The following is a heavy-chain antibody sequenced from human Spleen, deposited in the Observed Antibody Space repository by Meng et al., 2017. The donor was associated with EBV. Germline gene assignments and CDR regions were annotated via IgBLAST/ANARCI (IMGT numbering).Heavy chain of an antibody. V-gene: IGHV7-4-1*02. J-gene: IGHJ4*02. CDR3: ASGQAYDGSGSFNH. D-gene: IGHD3-22*01. Sequence: HVELLPSGAGCKKPGASRKVACKAFGYCFSTDATNWVRQAPGQGLECMGWINTNTGNPTYAQGFRGRFVFSLDTSVSTAFLQINSLNAEDTAVYYCASGQAYDGSGSFNHWGQGTLVTVSS. CDR2: INTNTGNP. CDR1: GYCFSTDA.